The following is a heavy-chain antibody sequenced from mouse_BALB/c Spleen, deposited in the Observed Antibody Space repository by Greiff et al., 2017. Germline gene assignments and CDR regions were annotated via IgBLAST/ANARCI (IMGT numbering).Heavy chain of an antibody. Sequence: VMLVESGPGLVAPSQSLSITCTVSGFSLTGYGVNWVRQPPGKGLEWLGMIWGDGSTDYNSALKSRLSISKDNSKSQVFLKMNSLQTDDTARYYCARVVARRGYAMDYWGQGTSVTVSS. CDR3: ARVVARRGYAMDY. CDR1: GFSLTGYG. D-gene: IGHD1-1*01. J-gene: IGHJ4*01. CDR2: IWGDGST. V-gene: IGHV2-6-7*01.